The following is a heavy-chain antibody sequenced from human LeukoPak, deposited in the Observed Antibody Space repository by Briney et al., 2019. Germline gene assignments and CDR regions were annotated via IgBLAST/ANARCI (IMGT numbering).Heavy chain of an antibody. Sequence: GGSLRLSCTASGLTFGDYAMSWVRQAPGKGLEWVGFIRSKAYGGTTEYAASVKGRFTISRDDSKSIAYLQMNSLKTEDTAVYYCTRESGSYWEYYFDYWGQGTLVTVSS. CDR3: TRESGSYWEYYFDY. D-gene: IGHD1-26*01. J-gene: IGHJ4*02. CDR2: IRSKAYGGTT. V-gene: IGHV3-49*04. CDR1: GLTFGDYA.